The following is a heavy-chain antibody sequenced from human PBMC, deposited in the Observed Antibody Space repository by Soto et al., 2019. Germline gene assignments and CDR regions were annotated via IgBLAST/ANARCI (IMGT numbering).Heavy chain of an antibody. V-gene: IGHV4-39*01. CDR2: IYYSGST. CDR3: ARHGVSGITIFGVAMGVFDY. J-gene: IGHJ4*02. Sequence: SETLSLTCTVSGGSISSSSYYWGWIHQPPGKGLEWIGSIYYSGSTYYNPSLKSRVTISVDTSKNQFSLKLTSVTAADTAVYYCARHGVSGITIFGVAMGVFDYWGQGTLVTVSS. D-gene: IGHD3-3*01. CDR1: GGSISSSSYY.